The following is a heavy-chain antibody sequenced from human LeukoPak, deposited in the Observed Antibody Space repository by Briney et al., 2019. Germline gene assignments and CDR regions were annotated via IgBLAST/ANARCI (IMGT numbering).Heavy chain of an antibody. J-gene: IGHJ4*02. CDR2: ISNDGSRK. CDR3: ARDRAWNYFDY. V-gene: IGHV3-30*03. D-gene: IGHD3-3*01. Sequence: PGGSLRLSCAPSGFTFSRHGMHWVRQAPGKGLEWVAIISNDGSRKYYAHSVEGRFTISRDNSKNILYLQMDSLRAEDTAVYYCARDRAWNYFDYWGQGTLVTVSS. CDR1: GFTFSRHG.